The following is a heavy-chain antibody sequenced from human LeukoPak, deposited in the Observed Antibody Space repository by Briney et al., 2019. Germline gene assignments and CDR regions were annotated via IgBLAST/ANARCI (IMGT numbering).Heavy chain of an antibody. CDR3: ASLAGATEFDS. CDR2: INTDGSST. CDR1: GFSISGYW. V-gene: IGHV3-74*01. Sequence: GGSLRLSCAASGFSISGYWMHWVRQAPGKGLVWVSRINTDGSSTSYADSVEGRFTISRDNAKNTLYVQMNSLRAEDTAVYYCASLAGATEFDSWGQGTLVTISS. J-gene: IGHJ4*02. D-gene: IGHD1-26*01.